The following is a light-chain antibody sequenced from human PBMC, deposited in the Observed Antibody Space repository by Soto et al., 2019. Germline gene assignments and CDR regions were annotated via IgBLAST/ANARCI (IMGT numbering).Light chain of an antibody. CDR2: EVT. V-gene: IGLV2-14*01. Sequence: SALTQPASLSGSPGQSITISCAGTSSDIGGSKYVSWYQQHPGKAPKLIIYEVTYRPSGVSARFSGSKSGNTASLTVSGLQAEDEADYYCSSKRSSDTLYVFGTGTKVTV. J-gene: IGLJ1*01. CDR1: SSDIGGSKY. CDR3: SSKRSSDTLYV.